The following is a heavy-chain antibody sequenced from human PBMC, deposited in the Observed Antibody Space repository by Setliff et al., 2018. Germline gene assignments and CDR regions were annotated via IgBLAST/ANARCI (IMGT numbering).Heavy chain of an antibody. Sequence: SETLSLTCNVSGDSISSTYHWGWIRQSPGKGLEWIGTIYHSGNTYYNPSLNSRLTISVDTSKNQFSLRLTSVTAADTAVYYCVKPTWAGEVSSPFAFWFESWGQGTLVTVSS. CDR2: IYHSGNT. D-gene: IGHD3-3*01. J-gene: IGHJ5*01. V-gene: IGHV4-38-2*02. CDR1: GDSISSTYH. CDR3: VKPTWAGEVSSPFAFWFES.